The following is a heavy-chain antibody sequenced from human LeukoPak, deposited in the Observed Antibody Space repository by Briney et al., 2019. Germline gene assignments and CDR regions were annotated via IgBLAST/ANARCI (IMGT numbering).Heavy chain of an antibody. CDR1: GFTFSSYA. J-gene: IGHJ4*02. D-gene: IGHD1-26*01. CDR2: IIGSGGST. CDR3: ARRPSIVGASSDPFDY. Sequence: PGGSLRLSCAASGFTFSSYAMSWVRQAPGKGLEWVSAIIGSGGSTYYADSVKGRFTISRDNSKNTLYLQMNSLRAEDTAVYYCARRPSIVGASSDPFDYWGQGTLVTVSS. V-gene: IGHV3-23*01.